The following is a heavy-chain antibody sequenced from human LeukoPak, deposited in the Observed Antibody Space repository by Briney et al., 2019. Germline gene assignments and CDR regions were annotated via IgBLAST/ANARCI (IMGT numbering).Heavy chain of an antibody. CDR3: ARSERLTMIVVDY. CDR1: GGSFSGYY. V-gene: IGHV4-34*01. D-gene: IGHD3-22*01. CDR2: INHSGST. J-gene: IGHJ4*02. Sequence: PSETLSLTCAVYGGSFSGYYWSWIRQPPGKGLEWIGEINHSGSTNYNPSLKSRVTISVDTSKNQFSLKLSSVTAADTAVYYCARSERLTMIVVDYWGQGTLVTVSS.